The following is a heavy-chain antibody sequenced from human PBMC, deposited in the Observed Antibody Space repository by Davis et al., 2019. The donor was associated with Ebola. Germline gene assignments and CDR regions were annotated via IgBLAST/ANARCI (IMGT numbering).Heavy chain of an antibody. D-gene: IGHD3-22*01. CDR2: ISGSGGST. Sequence: PGGSLRLSCAASGFTVSSNYMSWVRRAPGKGLEWVSAISGSGGSTYYADSVKGRFTISRDNSKNTLYLQMNSLRAEDTAVYYCAKDRYYYDTKYYFDYWGQGTLVTVSS. V-gene: IGHV3-23*01. CDR3: AKDRYYYDTKYYFDY. J-gene: IGHJ4*02. CDR1: GFTVSSNY.